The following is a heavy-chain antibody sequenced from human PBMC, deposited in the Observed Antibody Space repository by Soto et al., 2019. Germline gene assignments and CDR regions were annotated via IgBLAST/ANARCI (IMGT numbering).Heavy chain of an antibody. CDR2: ISSNGGST. V-gene: IGHV3-64D*06. CDR3: VKGAAGDGYCCYGMGV. Sequence: EVQLVESGGGLVQPGGSLRLSCSASGFTFSSYAMHWVRQAPGKGLEYVSAISSNGGSTYYADSVKGRFTISRDNSKNTLYLQMCRLRAEDTAVYYCVKGAAGDGYCCYGMGVWGQGHTVTVS. D-gene: IGHD3-10*01. J-gene: IGHJ6*02. CDR1: GFTFSSYA.